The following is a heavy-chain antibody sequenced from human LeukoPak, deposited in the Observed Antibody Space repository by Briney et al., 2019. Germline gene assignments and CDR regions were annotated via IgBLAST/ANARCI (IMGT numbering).Heavy chain of an antibody. CDR1: GYSIISGYY. CDR3: ARAPLITFGGVIGDAFDI. J-gene: IGHJ3*02. V-gene: IGHV4-38-2*01. D-gene: IGHD3-16*02. CDR2: IYHSGST. Sequence: SETLSLTCAVSGYSIISGYYWGWIRQPPGKGLEWIGSIYHSGSTYYNPSLKSRVTISVDTSKNQFSLKLSSVTAADTAVYYCARAPLITFGGVIGDAFDIWGQGTMVTVSS.